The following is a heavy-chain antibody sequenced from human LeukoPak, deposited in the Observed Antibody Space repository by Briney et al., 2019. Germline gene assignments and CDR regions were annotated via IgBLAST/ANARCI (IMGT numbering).Heavy chain of an antibody. V-gene: IGHV1-69*13. J-gene: IGHJ6*02. CDR1: GYTFTSYY. Sequence: GASVKVSCKASGYTFTSYYMHWVRQAPGQGLEWMGGIIPIFGTANYAQKFQGRVTITADESTSTAYMELSSLRSEDTAVYYCARPYCSGGSCYSGGNYYYYGMDVWGQGTTVTVSS. CDR3: ARPYCSGGSCYSGGNYYYYGMDV. D-gene: IGHD2-15*01. CDR2: IIPIFGTA.